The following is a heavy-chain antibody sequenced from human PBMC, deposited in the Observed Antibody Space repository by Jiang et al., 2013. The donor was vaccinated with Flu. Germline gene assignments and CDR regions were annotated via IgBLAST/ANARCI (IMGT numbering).Heavy chain of an antibody. CDR2: INHSGST. V-gene: IGHV4-34*01. J-gene: IGHJ6*02. CDR1: GGSFSGYY. Sequence: LLKPSETLSLTCAVYGGSFSGYYWSWIRQPPGKGLEWIGEINHSGSTNYNPSLKSRVTISVDTSKNQFSLKLSSVTAADTAVYYCARVQSYRRWLQLTLDYGMDVWGQGTTVTASS. D-gene: IGHD5-24*01. CDR3: ARVQSYRRWLQLTLDYGMDV.